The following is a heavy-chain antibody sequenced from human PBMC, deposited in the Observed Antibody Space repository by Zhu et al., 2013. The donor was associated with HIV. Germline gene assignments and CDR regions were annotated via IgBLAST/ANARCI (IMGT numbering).Heavy chain of an antibody. J-gene: IGHJ3*01. CDR1: GYTFTDNY. Sequence: QMQLVQSGAEVKKPGASVTVSCKASGYTFTDNYIHWVRQAPGQGLDWMGEINANTGATMYAQKFQGRVAMTRDTSSTTSYLDLNRLISDDTAVYSCARDPLIKISGNALDVWGQGTMVTVSS. CDR2: INANTGAT. CDR3: ARDPLIKISGNALDV. D-gene: IGHD3-10*01. V-gene: IGHV1-2*02.